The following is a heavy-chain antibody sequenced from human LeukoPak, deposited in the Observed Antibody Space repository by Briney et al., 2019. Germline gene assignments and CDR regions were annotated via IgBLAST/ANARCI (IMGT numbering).Heavy chain of an antibody. J-gene: IGHJ6*02. CDR3: ARRPGRSSSLPYGMFL. CDR1: GYTFTGYY. CDR2: IGSNSGGT. Sequence: ASVKVSCKASGYTFTGYYIHWVRQAPGQGLEWMGWIGSNSGGTRYAQKFQDRVTMTRDTSISTAYMELNSLRSDDTAVYSCARRPGRSSSLPYGMFLWGQGTTVIVSS. V-gene: IGHV1-2*02. D-gene: IGHD2-2*01.